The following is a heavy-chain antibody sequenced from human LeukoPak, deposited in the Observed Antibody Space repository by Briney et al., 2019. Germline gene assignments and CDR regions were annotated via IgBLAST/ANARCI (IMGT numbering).Heavy chain of an antibody. V-gene: IGHV1-3*01. CDR2: INAGNGNT. J-gene: IGHJ4*02. CDR3: ARDGGGGSSWPF. CDR1: GYTFTSYA. D-gene: IGHD6-13*01. Sequence: EASVKVSCKASGYTFTSYAMHWVRQAPGQRLEWMGWINAGNGNTKYSQKFQGRVTITRDTSASTAYMELSSLRSEDTAVYYCARDGGGGSSWPFWGQGTLVTVSS.